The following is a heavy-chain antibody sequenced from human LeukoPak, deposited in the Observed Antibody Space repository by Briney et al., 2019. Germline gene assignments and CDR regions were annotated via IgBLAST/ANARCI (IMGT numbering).Heavy chain of an antibody. V-gene: IGHV3-9*01. CDR1: GFTXXXYA. Sequence: SGFTXXXYAMXXVRQAPGKGLEWVSGISWNSGSIGYADSVKGRFTISRDNAKNSLYLQMNSLRAEDTALYYCAKSDCSSTSCYGLDYWGQGTLVTVSS. J-gene: IGHJ4*02. CDR2: ISWNSGSI. D-gene: IGHD2-2*01. CDR3: AKSDCSSTSCYGLDY.